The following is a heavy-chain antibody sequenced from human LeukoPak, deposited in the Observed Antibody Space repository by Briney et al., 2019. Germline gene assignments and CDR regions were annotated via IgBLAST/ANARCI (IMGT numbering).Heavy chain of an antibody. D-gene: IGHD3-10*01. CDR3: ARGGVDYYGSGTYYLMYYFDY. CDR1: GFTFSSSA. J-gene: IGHJ4*02. V-gene: IGHV3-23*01. Sequence: GGSLRLSCAASGFTFSSSAMSWVRQAPGKGLEWVSTISGSDSSTHYADSVKGRFTISRDDPHNTLYLQMNSLRAEDTAVYFCARGGVDYYGSGTYYLMYYFDYWGQGALVTVSS. CDR2: ISGSDSST.